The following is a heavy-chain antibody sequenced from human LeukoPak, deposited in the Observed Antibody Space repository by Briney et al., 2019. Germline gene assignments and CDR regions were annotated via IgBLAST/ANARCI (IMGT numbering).Heavy chain of an antibody. CDR3: ARLRDGIPADY. D-gene: IGHD5-24*01. CDR1: DGSFSSSSFH. CDR2: IYYSGST. J-gene: IGHJ4*02. V-gene: IGHV4-39*01. Sequence: PSETLSLTCTVSDGSFSSSSFHWGWIRQPPGKGLEWIGSIYYSGSTYYSPSLKSRVTISLDTSKNQFSLKLSSVTAADTAMYYCARLRDGIPADYWGQGTLVTVSS.